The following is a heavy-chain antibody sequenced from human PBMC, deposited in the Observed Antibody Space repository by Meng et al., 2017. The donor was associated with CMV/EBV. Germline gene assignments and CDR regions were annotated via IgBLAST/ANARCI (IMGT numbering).Heavy chain of an antibody. CDR1: GYTFTSYG. Sequence: KASGYTFTSYGISWVRQAPGQGLEWMGWISAYNGNTNYAQKLQGRVTMTTDTSTSTAYMELRSLRSDDTAVYYCARGWGGDCSGFFDYWGQGTLVTVSS. D-gene: IGHD2-21*01. J-gene: IGHJ4*02. CDR2: ISAYNGNT. V-gene: IGHV1-18*01. CDR3: ARGWGGDCSGFFDY.